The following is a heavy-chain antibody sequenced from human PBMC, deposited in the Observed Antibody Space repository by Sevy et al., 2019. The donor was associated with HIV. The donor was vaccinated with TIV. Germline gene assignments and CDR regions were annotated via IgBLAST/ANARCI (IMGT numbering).Heavy chain of an antibody. CDR2: INQDGSKI. CDR3: ARVGRFEKSESQYRFMDY. J-gene: IGHJ4*02. Sequence: GGSLRLSCAASGFTFTTYWMTWVRQAPGKGLEWVANINQDGSKINYVDSVKGRFIISRDNAKKSLYVQMTSLRADDTAVYYCARVGRFEKSESQYRFMDYWGQGTLVTVSS. CDR1: GFTFTTYW. V-gene: IGHV3-7*01. D-gene: IGHD6-6*01.